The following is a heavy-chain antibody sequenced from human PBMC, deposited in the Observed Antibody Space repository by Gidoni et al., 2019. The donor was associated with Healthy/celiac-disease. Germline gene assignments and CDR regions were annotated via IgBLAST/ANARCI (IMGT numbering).Heavy chain of an antibody. D-gene: IGHD5-12*01. CDR2: IYPGASDT. V-gene: IGHV5-51*01. Sequence: EVQLVQSGAEVKKPGESLKIHCKGSGYSFTSYWIGWVRQMPGKGLAWVGIIYPGASDTRYSPSFKGQVTISADKSISTAYLQWSSLKASDTAMYYCARHASQLRDGYNYYAFDIWGQGTMVTVSS. CDR1: GYSFTSYW. J-gene: IGHJ3*02. CDR3: ARHASQLRDGYNYYAFDI.